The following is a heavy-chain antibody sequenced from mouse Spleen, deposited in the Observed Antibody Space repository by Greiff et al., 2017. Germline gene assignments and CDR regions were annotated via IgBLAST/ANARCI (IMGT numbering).Heavy chain of an antibody. CDR2: INPSTGGT. Sequence: EVQLVESGPELVKPGASVKISCKASGYSFTGYYMNWVKQSPEKSLEWIGEINPSTGGTTYNQKFKAKATLTVDKSSSTAYMQLKSLTSEDSAVYYCARELGRDDYWGQGTTLTVSS. CDR3: ARELGRDDY. CDR1: GYSFTGYY. V-gene: IGHV1-42*01. J-gene: IGHJ2*01. D-gene: IGHD4-1*01.